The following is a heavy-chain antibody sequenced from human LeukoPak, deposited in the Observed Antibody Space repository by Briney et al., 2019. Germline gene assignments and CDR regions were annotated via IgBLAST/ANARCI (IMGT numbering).Heavy chain of an antibody. V-gene: IGHV1-69*06. CDR3: ARAKAAVVFAFDI. CDR2: ITPVFGTS. Sequence: SVKVSCKASGGTFSSYAISWVRQAPGQGLEWMGGITPVFGTSNYAQKFQGRVTITADKSTSTAYMELSSLRSEDTAVYYCARAKAAVVFAFDIWGQGTMVTVSS. D-gene: IGHD6-13*01. CDR1: GGTFSSYA. J-gene: IGHJ3*02.